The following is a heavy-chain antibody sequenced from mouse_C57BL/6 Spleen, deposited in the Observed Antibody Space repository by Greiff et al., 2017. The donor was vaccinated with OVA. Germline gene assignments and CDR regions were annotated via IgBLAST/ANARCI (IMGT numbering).Heavy chain of an antibody. V-gene: IGHV14-4*01. Sequence: EVQLVESGAELVRPGASVKLSCTASGFNIKDDYMHWVKQRPEQGLEWIGWIDPENGDTEYASKFQGKATITADTSSNTAYLQLSSLTSEDTAVYYCTLYGNFDYWGQGTTLTVSS. J-gene: IGHJ2*01. CDR3: TLYGNFDY. CDR2: IDPENGDT. D-gene: IGHD2-1*01. CDR1: GFNIKDDY.